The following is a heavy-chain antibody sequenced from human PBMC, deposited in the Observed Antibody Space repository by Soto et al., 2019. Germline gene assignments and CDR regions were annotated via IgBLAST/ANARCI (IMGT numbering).Heavy chain of an antibody. CDR2: IYYSGST. CDR1: GGSIRSYY. D-gene: IGHD3-9*01. CDR3: ARSQKTYYDILTGYGNYMDV. Sequence: SETPSRTCTVSGGSIRSYYWSWIRQPPGKGPEWIGYIYYSGSTNYNPSLKSRVTISVDTSKNQFSLKLSSVTAADTAVYYCARSQKTYYDILTGYGNYMDVWGKGTTVTVSS. J-gene: IGHJ6*03. V-gene: IGHV4-59*01.